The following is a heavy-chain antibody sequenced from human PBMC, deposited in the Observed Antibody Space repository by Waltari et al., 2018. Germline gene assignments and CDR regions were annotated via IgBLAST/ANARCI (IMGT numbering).Heavy chain of an antibody. CDR2: IIPILGIA. CDR1: GGTFSSYT. CDR3: ARAPMVPYYFDY. V-gene: IGHV1-69*02. J-gene: IGHJ4*02. Sequence: QGQLVQSGAEVKKPGSSVKVSCKASGGTFSSYTISWVRQAPGQGLEWMGRIIPILGIANYAQKFQGRVTITADKSTSTAYMELSSLRSEDTAVYYCARAPMVPYYFDYWGQGTLVTVSS. D-gene: IGHD3-10*01.